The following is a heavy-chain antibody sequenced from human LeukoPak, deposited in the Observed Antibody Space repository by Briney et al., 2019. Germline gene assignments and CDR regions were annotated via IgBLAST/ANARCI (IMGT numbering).Heavy chain of an antibody. J-gene: IGHJ4*02. D-gene: IGHD3-10*01. CDR3: AKQLDSGNYYPTGDDY. V-gene: IGHV3-23*01. Sequence: GGSLSLSCAASGFTLSSYATSWVRQAPGKGLEWVSAISGSVADTDYAVSVNGRFTISRDASKNPLYLQMNSLRDEDTAVYYCAKQLDSGNYYPTGDDYWGQGTLVTVSS. CDR1: GFTLSSYA. CDR2: ISGSVADT.